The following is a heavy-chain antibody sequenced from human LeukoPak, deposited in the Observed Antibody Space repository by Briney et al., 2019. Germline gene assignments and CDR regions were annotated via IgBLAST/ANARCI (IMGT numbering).Heavy chain of an antibody. V-gene: IGHV4-34*01. J-gene: IGHJ6*02. CDR2: INHSGST. D-gene: IGHD3-22*01. CDR3: ARSVYYDSSGYYYTYHYYYGMDV. Sequence: SETLSLTCAVYGGSFGGYYWSWIRQPPGKGLEWIGEINHSGSTNYNPSLKSRVTISVDTSKNQFSLKLSSVTAADTAVYYCARSVYYDSSGYYYTYHYYYGMDVWGQGTTVTVSS. CDR1: GGSFGGYY.